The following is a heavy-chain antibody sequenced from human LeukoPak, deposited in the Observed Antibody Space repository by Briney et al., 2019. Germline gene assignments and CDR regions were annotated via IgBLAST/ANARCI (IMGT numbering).Heavy chain of an antibody. CDR3: ANQYSSGSSMDV. CDR1: GFTFSSYD. J-gene: IGHJ6*03. V-gene: IGHV3-13*01. D-gene: IGHD6-19*01. CDR2: IGTAGDT. Sequence: PGGSLRLSCAASGFTFSSYDMHWVRQATGKGLEWVSAIGTAGDTYYPGSVKGRFTISRDNSKNTLYLQMNSLRADDTAVYYCANQYSSGSSMDVWGKGTTVTVSS.